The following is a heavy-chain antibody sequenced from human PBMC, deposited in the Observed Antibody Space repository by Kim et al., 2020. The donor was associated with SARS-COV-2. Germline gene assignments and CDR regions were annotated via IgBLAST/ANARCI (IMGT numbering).Heavy chain of an antibody. D-gene: IGHD3-22*01. Sequence: GESLKISCKGSGYSFTSYWIGWVRQMPGKGLEWMGIIYPGDSDTRYSPSFQGQVTISADKSISTAYLQWSSLKASDTAMYYCARSLQPQYYYDSSGNPGLIRWVDPWGQGTLVTVSS. J-gene: IGHJ5*02. CDR1: GYSFTSYW. V-gene: IGHV5-51*01. CDR3: ARSLQPQYYYDSSGNPGLIRWVDP. CDR2: IYPGDSDT.